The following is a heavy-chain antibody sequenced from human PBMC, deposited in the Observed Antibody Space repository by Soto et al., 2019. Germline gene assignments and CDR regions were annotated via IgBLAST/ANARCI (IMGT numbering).Heavy chain of an antibody. CDR3: ARYHDYGNYASPRLNAFDV. CDR2: SYYSGSA. D-gene: IGHD4-17*01. CDR1: GASISSGDYY. J-gene: IGHJ3*01. Sequence: QVQLEESGPGQVKPSQTLSLTCTVSGASISSGDYYWSWIRQPPGKGLEWIGYSYYSGSAYYNPSLKSRVTISLDKSKKHFSLRLSAVTAADTAVYYCARYHDYGNYASPRLNAFDVWGQGTMVTVSS. V-gene: IGHV4-30-4*01.